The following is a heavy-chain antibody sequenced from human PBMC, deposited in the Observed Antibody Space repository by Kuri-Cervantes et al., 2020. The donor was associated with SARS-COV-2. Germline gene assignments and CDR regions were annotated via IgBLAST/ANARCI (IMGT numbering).Heavy chain of an antibody. Sequence: ASVKIFCKASGYTFTSYDIIWVRQATGQGLEWMGWMNPNSGNTGYAQKFQGRVTITRNTSISTAYMELSNLRSEDMAVYYCARGVDCTSITGDAAWGYYYYYMDVWGKGTTVTVSS. D-gene: IGHD2-2*01. CDR2: MNPNSGNT. V-gene: IGHV1-8*03. CDR3: ARGVDCTSITGDAAWGYYYYYMDV. J-gene: IGHJ6*03. CDR1: GYTFTSYD.